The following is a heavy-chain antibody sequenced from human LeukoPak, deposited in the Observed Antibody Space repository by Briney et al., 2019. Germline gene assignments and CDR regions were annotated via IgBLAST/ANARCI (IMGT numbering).Heavy chain of an antibody. CDR1: GFTFNNYG. Sequence: PGGSLRLSCAASGFTFNNYGMHWVRQAPGKGLEWVAFIRYDGSNKYYADSVKGRFTISRDNSKNKLYLQMDSLRGEDTAVYYCAKDHWDCSRGSCASYYYCMDVWDQGTTFTVSS. J-gene: IGHJ6*02. V-gene: IGHV3-30*02. D-gene: IGHD2-15*01. CDR2: IRYDGSNK. CDR3: AKDHWDCSRGSCASYYYCMDV.